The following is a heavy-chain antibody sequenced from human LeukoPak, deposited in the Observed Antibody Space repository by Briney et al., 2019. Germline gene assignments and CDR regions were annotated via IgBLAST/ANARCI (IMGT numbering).Heavy chain of an antibody. J-gene: IGHJ4*02. D-gene: IGHD1-26*01. V-gene: IGHV3-30*02. CDR3: AKAPSGSYRGGFDY. Sequence: PGGSLRLSCAASGFTLSSYGMHWVRQAPGKGLEWVAFIRYDGSNKYYADSVKGRFTISRDNSKNTLYLQMNSLRAEDTAVYYCAKAPSGSYRGGFDYWGQGTLVTVSS. CDR1: GFTLSSYG. CDR2: IRYDGSNK.